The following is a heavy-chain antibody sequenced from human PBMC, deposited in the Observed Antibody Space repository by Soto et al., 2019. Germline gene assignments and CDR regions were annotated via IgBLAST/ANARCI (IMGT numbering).Heavy chain of an antibody. CDR1: GVSISSHF. CDR3: AKDSGYNYGYLRWFDP. J-gene: IGHJ5*02. D-gene: IGHD5-18*01. Sequence: SETLSLTCAVSGVSISSHFWSWIRQPPGKGLEWIGYIYDSGTNYNPSLKSRLTMSIDTSRNQFSLKLSSVTAADTAVYYCAKDSGYNYGYLRWFDPWGQGTLVTVSS. V-gene: IGHV4-59*11. CDR2: IYDSGT.